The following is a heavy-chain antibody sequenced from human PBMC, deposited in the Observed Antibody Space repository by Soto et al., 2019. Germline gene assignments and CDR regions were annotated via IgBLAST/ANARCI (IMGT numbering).Heavy chain of an antibody. J-gene: IGHJ4*02. CDR1: GFTFSSYG. V-gene: IGHV3-30*03. CDR3: ATDPNTYYYGSGSYLQGFC. Sequence: QVQLVESGGGVVQPGRSLRLSCAASGFTFSSYGMHWVRQAPGKGLEWVAVISYDGSNKYYADSVKGRFTISRDNSKNTLYLQMNSLRAEDTAVYYCATDPNTYYYGSGSYLQGFCWGQGTLVTVSS. CDR2: ISYDGSNK. D-gene: IGHD3-10*01.